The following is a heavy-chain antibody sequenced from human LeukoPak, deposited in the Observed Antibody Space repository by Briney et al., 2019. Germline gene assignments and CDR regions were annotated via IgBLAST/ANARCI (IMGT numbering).Heavy chain of an antibody. V-gene: IGHV4-4*07. CDR1: GGSFTSYF. J-gene: IGHJ4*02. Sequence: SETLSLTCTVSGGSFTSYFWSWIRQPPGKGLEWIGRIYTSGSTNYNPSLKSRVTMSVDTSKNQFSLKLSSVTAADTAVYYSARVGTARPFDYWGQGTLVTVYS. CDR2: IYTSGST. CDR3: ARVGTARPFDY. D-gene: IGHD6-6*01.